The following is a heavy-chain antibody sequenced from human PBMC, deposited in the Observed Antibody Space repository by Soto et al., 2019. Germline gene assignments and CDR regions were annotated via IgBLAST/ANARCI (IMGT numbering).Heavy chain of an antibody. Sequence: QVQLVESGGGVVQPGRALRLSCAASGFTFSSYGMHWVRQAPGKGLEWVAVISYDGSNKYYADSVKGRFTISRDNSKNTLYLQMSSLRAEDTAVYYCARNRGTYSLDYWGQGTLVTVSS. CDR3: ARNRGTYSLDY. V-gene: IGHV3-30*03. CDR2: ISYDGSNK. J-gene: IGHJ4*02. CDR1: GFTFSSYG. D-gene: IGHD2-15*01.